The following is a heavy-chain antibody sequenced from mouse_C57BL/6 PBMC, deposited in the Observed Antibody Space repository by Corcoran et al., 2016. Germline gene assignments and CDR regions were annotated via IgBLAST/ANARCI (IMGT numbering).Heavy chain of an antibody. D-gene: IGHD2-3*01. CDR1: GYNFTTYG. J-gene: IGHJ3*01. V-gene: IGHV9-3*01. CDR2: INTYSGVP. CDR3: ARSHYEGSGAY. Sequence: QIQLVQSGPELKKPGETVKISCKASGYNFTTYGMSWVKQAPGKGLKWMGWINTYSGVPTYADDFKGRFACSLETSASTAYLQINNLKNEDTATYFCARSHYEGSGAYGGQGTLVTVSA.